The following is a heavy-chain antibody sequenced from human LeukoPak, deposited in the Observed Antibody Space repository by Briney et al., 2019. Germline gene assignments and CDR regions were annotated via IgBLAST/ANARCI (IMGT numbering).Heavy chain of an antibody. CDR1: GYTFTSYN. CDR2: INPSGGST. J-gene: IGHJ4*02. Sequence: HVASVKVSCKASGYTFTSYNMHWVRQAPGQGLEWMGIINPSGGSTNYAQKFQGRVTMTRDTSTSTVYMELSSLRSEDTVVYYCAKDLYHRYYHNSGHAFDYWGQGTLVTVSS. CDR3: AKDLYHRYYHNSGHAFDY. D-gene: IGHD3-22*01. V-gene: IGHV1-46*01.